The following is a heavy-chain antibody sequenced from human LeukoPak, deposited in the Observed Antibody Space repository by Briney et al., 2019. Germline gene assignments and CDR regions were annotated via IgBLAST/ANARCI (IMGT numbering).Heavy chain of an antibody. D-gene: IGHD4-17*01. CDR3: ARDGHGVPLDY. V-gene: IGHV3-30-3*01. CDR2: ISYDGTEK. CDR1: VFDFSSNT. Sequence: SVILSCAASVFDFSSNTMYWVRQAPCKGREWVAVISYDGTEKYYGDSVKGRFTISRDNSKNTLYLQMNSLRAEDTALYYCARDGHGVPLDYWGQGTLVTVSP. J-gene: IGHJ4*02.